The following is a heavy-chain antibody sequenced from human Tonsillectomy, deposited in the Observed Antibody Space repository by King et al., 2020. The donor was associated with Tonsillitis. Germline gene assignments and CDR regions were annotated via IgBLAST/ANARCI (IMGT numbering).Heavy chain of an antibody. CDR2: ISWDGGTS. CDR3: AKEFGKFRGKPAEYYFDF. V-gene: IGHV3-43*01. J-gene: IGHJ4*02. Sequence: VQLVESGGAVVQPGGSLRLSCAASGFTFDDFAMHWVRQAPGKGLEWVSLISWDGGTSKHADSVKGRFTISRDNNKNSLYLQMNSLRTEDTALYYCAKEFGKFRGKPAEYYFDFWGQGTLVTVSS. D-gene: IGHD3-16*01. CDR1: GFTFDDFA.